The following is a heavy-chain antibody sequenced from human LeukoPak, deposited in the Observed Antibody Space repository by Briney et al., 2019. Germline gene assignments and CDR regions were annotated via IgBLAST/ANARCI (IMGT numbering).Heavy chain of an antibody. D-gene: IGHD1-26*01. J-gene: IGHJ4*02. Sequence: PGGSLRLSCAASGLTFSSYEMNWVRQAPGGGLEWISYISSSGSSVKYADSVKGRFTISRDNAKNSLYLQMDSLRAEDTAVYYCTTDHVGATVEFDSWGQGTLVTVSS. CDR2: ISSSGSSV. CDR1: GLTFSSYE. CDR3: TTDHVGATVEFDS. V-gene: IGHV3-48*03.